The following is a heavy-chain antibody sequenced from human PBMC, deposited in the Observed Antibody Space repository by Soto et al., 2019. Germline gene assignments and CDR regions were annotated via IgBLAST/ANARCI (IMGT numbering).Heavy chain of an antibody. CDR2: IYYSGRT. CDR3: ARQRTTVVTQAYFDH. D-gene: IGHD2-21*02. J-gene: IGHJ4*02. CDR1: GESISSSSYY. V-gene: IGHV4-39*01. Sequence: PSETLSLTCIVSGESISSSSYYWGWIRQPPGKGLEWIGSIYYSGRTYYNPSFKSRATISIDTSENQFSLKLSSVTATDTAVYYCARQRTTVVTQAYFDHWGQGALVTSPQ.